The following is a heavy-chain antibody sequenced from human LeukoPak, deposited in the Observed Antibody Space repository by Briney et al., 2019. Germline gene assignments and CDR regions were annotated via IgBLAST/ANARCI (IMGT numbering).Heavy chain of an antibody. J-gene: IGHJ6*02. Sequence: ASVKVSCKASGYTFTGYYMHWVRQAPGQGLEWMGWINPNSGGTNYAQKFQGRVTMTRDTSISTAYMELSRLRSDDTAVYYCARASGGGSYYYYYYYGMDVWGQGTTVTVSS. V-gene: IGHV1-2*02. CDR2: INPNSGGT. CDR3: ARASGGGSYYYYYYYGMDV. D-gene: IGHD1-26*01. CDR1: GYTFTGYY.